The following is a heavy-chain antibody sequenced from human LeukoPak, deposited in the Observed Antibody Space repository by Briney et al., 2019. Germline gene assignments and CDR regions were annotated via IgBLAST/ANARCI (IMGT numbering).Heavy chain of an antibody. CDR3: ARSEDIVATVPDY. V-gene: IGHV1-69*13. D-gene: IGHD5-12*01. CDR2: ITPIFGTA. CDR1: GGTFSSYA. Sequence: SVKVSCKASGGTFSSYAISWVRQAPGQGLEWMGGITPIFGTANYAQKFQGRVTITADESTSTAYMELSSLRSEDTAVYYCARSEDIVATVPDYWGQGTLVTVSS. J-gene: IGHJ4*02.